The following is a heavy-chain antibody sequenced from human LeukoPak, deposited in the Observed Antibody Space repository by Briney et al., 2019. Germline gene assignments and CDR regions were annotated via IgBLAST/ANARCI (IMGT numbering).Heavy chain of an antibody. D-gene: IGHD4-17*01. V-gene: IGHV3-7*01. CDR3: ARRNDYGDYFDY. CDR1: GFTFSSYW. Sequence: GGSLRLSCAASGFTFSSYWMNWARQAPGKGLEWVASINHNGNVNYYVDSVKGRFTISRDNAKNSLYLQMNSLRAEDTAVYYCARRNDYGDYFDYWGQGTLVTVSS. CDR2: INHNGNVN. J-gene: IGHJ4*02.